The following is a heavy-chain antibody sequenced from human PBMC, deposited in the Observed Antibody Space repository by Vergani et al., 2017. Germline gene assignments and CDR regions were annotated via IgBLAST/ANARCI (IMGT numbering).Heavy chain of an antibody. V-gene: IGHV4-31*03. J-gene: IGHJ4*02. D-gene: IGHD6-13*01. Sequence: QVQLQESGPGLVKASQTLSLTCSVSGAYVGSGGYYWSWIRQHPGKGLEWIGYIYYSGSTYYNPSLKSRVTISVDTSKNQFSLKLSSVTAADTAVYYCARGGNSWPHYFDYWGQGTLVTVSS. CDR3: ARGGNSWPHYFDY. CDR2: IYYSGST. CDR1: GAYVGSGGYY.